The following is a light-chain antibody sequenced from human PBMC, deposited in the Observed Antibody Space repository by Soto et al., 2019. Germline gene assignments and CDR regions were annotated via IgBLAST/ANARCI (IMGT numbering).Light chain of an antibody. J-gene: IGKJ2*01. CDR2: KAS. Sequence: DIQMTQSPSTLSASVGDRVTITCRASQSISNWLAWYQQKPGKAPNLLIYKASSLESGVPSRFSGSGSGTEFTLTISSLQPDDYATYDCQQYNSYPYTFGQGTKLEI. CDR1: QSISNW. V-gene: IGKV1-5*03. CDR3: QQYNSYPYT.